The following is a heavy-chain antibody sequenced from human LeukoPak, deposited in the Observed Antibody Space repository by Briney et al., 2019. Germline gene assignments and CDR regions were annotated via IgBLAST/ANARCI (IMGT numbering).Heavy chain of an antibody. CDR1: GYTFTGYY. J-gene: IGHJ4*02. CDR2: INPNSGGT. Sequence: GASVKVSCKASGYTFTGYYMHWVRQAPGQGLEWMGWINPNSGGTNYAQKFQGRVTMTRDTSISTAYMELSRLRSDDTAVYYCARGPPFGYSYFDYWGQGTLVTVSS. V-gene: IGHV1-2*02. D-gene: IGHD1-26*01. CDR3: ARGPPFGYSYFDY.